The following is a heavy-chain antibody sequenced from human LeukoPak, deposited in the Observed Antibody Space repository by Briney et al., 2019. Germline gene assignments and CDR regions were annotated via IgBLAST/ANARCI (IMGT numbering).Heavy chain of an antibody. CDR2: IYYSGST. D-gene: IGHD6-19*01. V-gene: IGHV4-59*01. CDR3: ARDVRGNGWYLY. J-gene: IGHJ4*02. Sequence: PSETLSLTCTVSGGSISSYYWSWIRQPPGKGLEWIGYIYYSGSTYYNPSLKSRVTISVDTSKNQLSLKLSSVTAADTAVYYCARDVRGNGWYLYWGQGTLVTVSS. CDR1: GGSISSYY.